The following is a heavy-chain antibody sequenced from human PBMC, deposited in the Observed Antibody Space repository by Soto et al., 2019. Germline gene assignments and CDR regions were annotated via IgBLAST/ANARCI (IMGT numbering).Heavy chain of an antibody. CDR2: INLNSGDT. V-gene: IGHV1-2*04. D-gene: IGHD3-9*01. CDR1: GYTFTAYY. J-gene: IGHJ6*02. Sequence: QVQLVQSGAEVAKPGASVKVSCKASGYTFTAYYMHWVRQAPGQGLEWMGWINLNSGDTKYAQKFQGWVTMTRDTSISTAYMELSRLRSDDTAVYYWARDLRAYYYGMDVWGQGTTVTVSS. CDR3: ARDLRAYYYGMDV.